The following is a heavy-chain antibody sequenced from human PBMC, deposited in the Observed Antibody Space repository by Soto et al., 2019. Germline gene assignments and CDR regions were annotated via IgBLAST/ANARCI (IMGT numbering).Heavy chain of an antibody. J-gene: IGHJ4*02. CDR3: ARAPFDCSERIRFDY. CDR2: IYHSGST. D-gene: IGHD3-9*01. V-gene: IGHV4-4*02. Sequence: SETLSLTCAVSSGSISSSNWWSWVRQPPGKGLEWIGEIYHSGSTNYNPSLKSRVTISVDKSKNQFSLKLSSVTAADTAVYYCARAPFDCSERIRFDYWGQGTLVTVSS. CDR1: SGSISSSNW.